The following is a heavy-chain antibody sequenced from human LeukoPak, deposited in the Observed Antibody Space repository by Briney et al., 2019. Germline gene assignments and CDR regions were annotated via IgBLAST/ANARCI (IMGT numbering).Heavy chain of an antibody. Sequence: GGSLRLSCAASGFTFSDYYMSWIRQAPGKGLEWVSYISSSGITIYYADSVKGRLTISRDNAKNSLYLQMNSLRAEDTAVYYCARGRRRDGYNFDYWGQGTLVTVSS. D-gene: IGHD5-24*01. V-gene: IGHV3-11*01. CDR3: ARGRRRDGYNFDY. CDR1: GFTFSDYY. CDR2: ISSSGITI. J-gene: IGHJ4*02.